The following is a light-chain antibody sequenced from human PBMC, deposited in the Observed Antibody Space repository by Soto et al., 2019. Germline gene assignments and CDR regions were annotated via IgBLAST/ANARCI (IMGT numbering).Light chain of an antibody. CDR3: SSYTLTTTL. Sequence: QSALTQPPSVSGSPGQSITISCTGGLGIYNYVSWYQQHPGKVPKLLIYEVNNRPSGISDRFSGSKSGDTASLTISGLQAEDAAHYYCSSYTLTTTLFGGGTKLTVL. J-gene: IGLJ2*01. CDR1: GLGIYNY. V-gene: IGLV2-14*01. CDR2: EVN.